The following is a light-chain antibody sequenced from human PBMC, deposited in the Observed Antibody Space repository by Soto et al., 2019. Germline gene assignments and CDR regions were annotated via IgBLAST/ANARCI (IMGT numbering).Light chain of an antibody. CDR1: SSDVGGYNF. CDR3: FSYTNSNTRL. CDR2: EVS. V-gene: IGLV2-14*01. Sequence: QSALTQPASVSGSPGQSITISCTGTSSDVGGYNFVSWYQHRPGDAPRLIIYEVSDRPSGISNRFSGSKSGNTASLTISGLQAEDEADYYCFSYTNSNTRLFGGGTQLTVL. J-gene: IGLJ3*02.